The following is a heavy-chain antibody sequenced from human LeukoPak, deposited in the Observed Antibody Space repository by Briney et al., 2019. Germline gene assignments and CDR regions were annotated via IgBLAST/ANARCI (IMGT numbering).Heavy chain of an antibody. V-gene: IGHV1-18*01. Sequence: GASVKVSCKASGYTFTSYGISWVRQAPGQGLEWMGWISAYNGNTNYAQKLQGRVTMTTDTSTSTDYMEMNSLRSEDTAVYYCARAPIWGGMVTYYYMDVCGKGTTVTISS. CDR2: ISAYNGNT. CDR3: ARAPIWGGMVTYYYMDV. J-gene: IGHJ6*03. D-gene: IGHD3-16*01. CDR1: GYTFTSYG.